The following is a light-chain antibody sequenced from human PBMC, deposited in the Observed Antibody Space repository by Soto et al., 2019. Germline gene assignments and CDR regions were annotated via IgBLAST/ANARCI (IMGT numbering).Light chain of an antibody. Sequence: EIKLIQSPVTLSLYTGERATLSCRASQSVRTYLAWYQVKPGQAPRLLIYDASSRASGVPARFSGSGSGTDFTLTISSLEPEDFALYYCQQRNSWPPITFGQGTLLEIK. J-gene: IGKJ5*01. CDR2: DAS. CDR3: QQRNSWPPIT. V-gene: IGKV3-11*01. CDR1: QSVRTY.